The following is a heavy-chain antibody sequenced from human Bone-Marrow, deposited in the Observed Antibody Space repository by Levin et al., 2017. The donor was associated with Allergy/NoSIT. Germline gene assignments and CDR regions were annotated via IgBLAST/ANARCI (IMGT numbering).Heavy chain of an antibody. CDR1: GFNLNNYE. CDR2: ISATASSI. J-gene: IGHJ3*01. Sequence: GGSLRLSCVVSGFNLNNYEMNWFRQAPGKGLEWVSYISATASSIYYADSVKGRFSVSRDNPKSSLFLQMNSLRVEDTALYYCARVRNGYSLGDVSDSWGQGTMVTVSS. CDR3: ARVRNGYSLGDVSDS. D-gene: IGHD5-24*01. V-gene: IGHV3-48*03.